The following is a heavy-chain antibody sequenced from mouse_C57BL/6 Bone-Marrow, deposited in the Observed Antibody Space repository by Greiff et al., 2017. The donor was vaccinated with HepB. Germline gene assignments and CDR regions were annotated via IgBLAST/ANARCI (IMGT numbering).Heavy chain of an antibody. Sequence: EVKLMESEGGLVQPGSSMKLSCTASGFTFSDYYMAWVRQVPEKGLEWVANINYDGSSTYYLDSLKSRFIISRDNAKNILYLQMSSLKSEDTATYYCARDHSNYAMDYWGQGTSVTVSS. CDR2: INYDGSST. V-gene: IGHV5-16*01. CDR1: GFTFSDYY. CDR3: ARDHSNYAMDY. J-gene: IGHJ4*01.